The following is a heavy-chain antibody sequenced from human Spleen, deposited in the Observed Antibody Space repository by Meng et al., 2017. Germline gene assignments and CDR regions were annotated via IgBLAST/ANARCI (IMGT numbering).Heavy chain of an antibody. D-gene: IGHD1-26*01. CDR2: INHSGST. Sequence: ESLKISCAASGFTFSNYAMSWVRQAPGKGLEWIGEINHSGSTNYNPSLESRATISVDTSQNNLSLKLSSVTAADTAVYYCARDGKKNYWGQGTLVTVSS. CDR1: GFTFSNYA. CDR3: ARDGKKNY. V-gene: IGHV4-34*01. J-gene: IGHJ4*02.